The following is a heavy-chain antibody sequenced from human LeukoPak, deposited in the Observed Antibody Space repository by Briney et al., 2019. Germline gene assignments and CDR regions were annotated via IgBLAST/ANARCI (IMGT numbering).Heavy chain of an antibody. CDR2: ISGSGGST. D-gene: IGHD6-19*01. V-gene: IGHV3-23*01. J-gene: IGHJ4*02. Sequence: YAMSWVRQAPGKGLEWVSAISGSGGSTYYADSVKGQFTISRDNSKNTLYLQMNSLRAEDTAVYYCAKNRIAVTWGQGTLVTVSS. CDR1: YA. CDR3: AKNRIAVT.